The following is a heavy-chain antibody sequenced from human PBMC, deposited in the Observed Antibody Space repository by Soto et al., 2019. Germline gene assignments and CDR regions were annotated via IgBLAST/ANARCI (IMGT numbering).Heavy chain of an antibody. V-gene: IGHV4-30-4*01. Sequence: SVTLSITCTVSGGSISSGDYYWSWIRQPPRKGLEWIGYIYYSGSTYYNPSLKGRITINPDTSKNQFSLQLNSVTPEDTAVYYCARGSIAVADYWGHGTLVTVSS. J-gene: IGHJ4*03. CDR2: IYYSGST. CDR1: GGSISSGDYY. CDR3: ARGSIAVADY. D-gene: IGHD6-19*01.